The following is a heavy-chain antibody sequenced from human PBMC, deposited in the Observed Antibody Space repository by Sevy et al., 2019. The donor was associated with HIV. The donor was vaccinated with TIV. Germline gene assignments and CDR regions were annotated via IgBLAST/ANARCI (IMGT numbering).Heavy chain of an antibody. Sequence: GGSLRLSCAASGFTFSNAWMSWVRQAPGKGLEWVGRIKSKTDGGTTDYAAPVKGRFTISRADSKNTLSLQMNSLKTEDTAVYYCRRQQLVNYYYYGMDVWGQGTTVTVSS. J-gene: IGHJ6*02. CDR3: RRQQLVNYYYYGMDV. V-gene: IGHV3-15*01. CDR2: IKSKTDGGTT. CDR1: GFTFSNAW. D-gene: IGHD6-13*01.